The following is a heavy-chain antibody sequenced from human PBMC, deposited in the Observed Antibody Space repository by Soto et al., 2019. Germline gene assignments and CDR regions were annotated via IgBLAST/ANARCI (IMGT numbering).Heavy chain of an antibody. V-gene: IGHV3-9*01. Sequence: EVQLVESGGGLVHPGKSLRLSCVASGFTFDDHVMHWVRQVPGKGLEWVGHISWNGYSIGYGGSVRGRFTISRDNAKNTVYLQMSSLRPEDTALYYCARSWSGSTSGRVDVWGQGTTVTVSS. D-gene: IGHD3-3*01. J-gene: IGHJ6*02. CDR2: ISWNGYSI. CDR1: GFTFDDHV. CDR3: ARSWSGSTSGRVDV.